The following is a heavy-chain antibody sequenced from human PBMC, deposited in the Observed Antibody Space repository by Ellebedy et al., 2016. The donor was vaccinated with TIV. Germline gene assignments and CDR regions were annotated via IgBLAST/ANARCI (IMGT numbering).Heavy chain of an antibody. Sequence: MPGGSLRLSCTVSGCSISSYYWSWIRQPPGKGLEWIGYIYYSGNTNYNPSLKSRVTISVDTSKNQFSLKLSPVTAADTAVYYCAKHVEMKRLLSPVYRLDVWGQGTTVTVSS. CDR2: IYYSGNT. CDR1: GCSISSYY. D-gene: IGHD3-3*01. V-gene: IGHV4-59*08. J-gene: IGHJ6*02. CDR3: AKHVEMKRLLSPVYRLDV.